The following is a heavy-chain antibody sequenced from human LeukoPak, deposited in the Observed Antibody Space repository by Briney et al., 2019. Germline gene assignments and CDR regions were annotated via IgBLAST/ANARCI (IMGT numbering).Heavy chain of an antibody. CDR2: INHSGST. J-gene: IGHJ4*02. V-gene: IGHV4-34*01. D-gene: IGHD3-9*01. CDR3: ARAGRDFDWSQYYFDY. CDR1: GGSFSGYY. Sequence: KSSETLSLTCAVYGGSFSGYYWSWIRQPPGKGLEWIGEINHSGSTNYNPSLKSRVTISVDTSKNQFSLQLNSVTPEDTAVYYCARAGRDFDWSQYYFDYWGQGTLVTVSS.